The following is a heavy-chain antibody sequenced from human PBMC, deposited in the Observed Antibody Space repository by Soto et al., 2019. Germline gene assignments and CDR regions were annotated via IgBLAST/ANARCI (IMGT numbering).Heavy chain of an antibody. D-gene: IGHD1-7*01. CDR2: IYHSGST. J-gene: IGHJ6*02. CDR3: ARDGITGTTDYYGMDV. V-gene: IGHV4-38-2*02. CDR1: GYSISSDYY. Sequence: SETLSLTGAVSGYSISSDYYWGWIRQPPGKGLEWIGSIYHSGSTYYNPSLKSRVTISVDTSKNQFSLKLSSVTAADTAVYYCARDGITGTTDYYGMDVWGQGTTVTVSS.